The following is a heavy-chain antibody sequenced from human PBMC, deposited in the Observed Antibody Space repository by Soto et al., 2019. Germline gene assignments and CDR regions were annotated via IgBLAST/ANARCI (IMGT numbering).Heavy chain of an antibody. Sequence: GESLKISCEGSGYNFASHWIGWVRQMPGKGLEWMGIIYPSDSDTRYSPSFQGQVTISADKSISTAYLQWSSLKASDSAMYYCERRQDYTLTFWFDYWGLGTPVTVSS. CDR3: ERRQDYTLTFWFDY. D-gene: IGHD3-3*01. CDR2: IYPSDSDT. J-gene: IGHJ4*02. V-gene: IGHV5-51*01. CDR1: GYNFASHW.